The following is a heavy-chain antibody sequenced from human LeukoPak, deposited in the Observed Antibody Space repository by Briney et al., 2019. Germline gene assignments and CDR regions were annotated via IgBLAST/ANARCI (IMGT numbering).Heavy chain of an antibody. V-gene: IGHV3-7*01. CDR2: IKQDGSEK. Sequence: GGSLRLSCAASGFTFSSYWMSWVRQAPGKGLEWVANIKQDGSEKYYVDSVKGRFTISRDNAKNSLYLQMNSLGAEDTAVYYCARDMAYYGSGSYPWGQGTLVTVSS. CDR1: GFTFSSYW. D-gene: IGHD3-10*01. CDR3: ARDMAYYGSGSYP. J-gene: IGHJ4*02.